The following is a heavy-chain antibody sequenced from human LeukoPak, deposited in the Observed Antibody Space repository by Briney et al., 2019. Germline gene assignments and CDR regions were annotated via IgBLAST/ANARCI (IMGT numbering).Heavy chain of an antibody. Sequence: PGGSLRLFCAASGFTFNSYWMSWVRQAPGKGLEWVANIQQDGSEKNYVDSVKGRFTISRDNAKESLYLQMHSLRAEDTAVYFCARGAYSTVLTGYWGQGTLVTVSS. V-gene: IGHV3-7*03. CDR3: ARGAYSTVLTGY. CDR1: GFTFNSYW. D-gene: IGHD4-23*01. J-gene: IGHJ4*02. CDR2: IQQDGSEK.